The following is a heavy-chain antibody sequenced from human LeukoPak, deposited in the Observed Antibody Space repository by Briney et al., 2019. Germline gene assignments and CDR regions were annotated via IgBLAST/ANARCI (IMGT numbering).Heavy chain of an antibody. V-gene: IGHV3-30*04. J-gene: IGHJ5*02. D-gene: IGHD2-2*02. CDR3: ARGNPELYCSSTSCYRWIDNWFDP. CDR2: ISYDGRNK. CDR1: GFTFSSYA. Sequence: GGCLRLSCAASGFTFSSYAMHGGRDAPRKGLEWVAVISYDGRNKYYAHSVKGRFTISRDNSKNTLYLQMNSLRAQDTAVYYCARGNPELYCSSTSCYRWIDNWFDPWGQGTLVTVSS.